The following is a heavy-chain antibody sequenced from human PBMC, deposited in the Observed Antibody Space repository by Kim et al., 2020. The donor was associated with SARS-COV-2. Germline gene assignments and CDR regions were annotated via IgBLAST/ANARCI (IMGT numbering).Heavy chain of an antibody. V-gene: IGHV3-30*03. Sequence: GGSLRLSCAASGFTFNTYGMHWVRQAPGKGLEWVAVISYDGSRKYYVDSVKGRFTISRDNPKNTLYLQMNSLRIEDTAVYYCARSFSGSYFGYDYWSQGSLVTVSS. CDR3: ARSFSGSYFGYDY. CDR2: ISYDGSRK. D-gene: IGHD1-26*01. J-gene: IGHJ4*02. CDR1: GFTFNTYG.